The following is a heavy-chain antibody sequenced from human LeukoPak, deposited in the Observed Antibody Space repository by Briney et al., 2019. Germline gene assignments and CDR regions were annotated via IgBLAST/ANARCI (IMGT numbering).Heavy chain of an antibody. CDR2: INSYGSST. J-gene: IGHJ4*02. D-gene: IGHD3-22*01. CDR1: EFSVGSNY. V-gene: IGHV3-74*01. Sequence: GGSLRLSCAAAEFSVGSNYMTWVRQAPGKGLVWVSRINSYGSSTSYADSVKGRFTISRDNAKNTLYLQMNSLRAEDTAVYYCARDKEDSSGFPLGYWGQGTLVTVSS. CDR3: ARDKEDSSGFPLGY.